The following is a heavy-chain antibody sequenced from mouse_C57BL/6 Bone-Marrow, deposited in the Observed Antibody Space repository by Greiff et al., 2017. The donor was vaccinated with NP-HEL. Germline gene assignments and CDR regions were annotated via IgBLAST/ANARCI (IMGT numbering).Heavy chain of an antibody. D-gene: IGHD2-2*01. CDR1: GFNIKDDY. CDR3: TTSYGYDGGEWDY. V-gene: IGHV14-4*01. Sequence: EVQLVESGAELVRPGASVKLSCTASGFNIKDDYMHWVKQRPEQGLEWIGWIDPENGDTEYASKFQGKATITADTSSNTAYLQLSSLTSEDTAVYYCTTSYGYDGGEWDYWGQGTSVTVSS. CDR2: IDPENGDT. J-gene: IGHJ4*01.